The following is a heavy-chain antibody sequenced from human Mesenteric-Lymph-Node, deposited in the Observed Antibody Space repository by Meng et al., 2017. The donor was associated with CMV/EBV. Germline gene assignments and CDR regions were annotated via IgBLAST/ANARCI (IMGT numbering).Heavy chain of an antibody. J-gene: IGHJ6*02. CDR2: IYSDGST. CDR1: GFTASSHY. Sequence: GESLKISCAASGFTASSHYMSWVRQAPGKGLEWVSIIYSDGSTFYADSVKGRFTISRDNSKNTLSLQMNSLRVEDTAVYYCARDQDGSGCYYGMDVWGQGTTVTVSS. V-gene: IGHV3-66*02. D-gene: IGHD3-10*01. CDR3: ARDQDGSGCYYGMDV.